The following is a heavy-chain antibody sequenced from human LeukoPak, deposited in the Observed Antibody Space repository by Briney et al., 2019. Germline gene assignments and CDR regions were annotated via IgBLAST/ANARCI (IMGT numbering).Heavy chain of an antibody. CDR1: GFTFGDHA. Sequence: GRSLRLSCTASGFTFGDHAMSWVRQAPGKGLEFVGFIRSKAYRGTTEYAASVKGRFIISRDDSKSIAYLQMNSLKTEDTAMYYCTRGPIQLWLRSGMDVWGQGATVIVS. CDR2: IRSKAYRGTT. V-gene: IGHV3-49*04. CDR3: TRGPIQLWLRSGMDV. J-gene: IGHJ6*02. D-gene: IGHD5-18*01.